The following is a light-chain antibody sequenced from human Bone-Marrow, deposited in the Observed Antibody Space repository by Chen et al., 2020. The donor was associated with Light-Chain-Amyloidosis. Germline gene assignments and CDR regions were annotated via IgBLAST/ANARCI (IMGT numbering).Light chain of an antibody. J-gene: IGLJ2*01. CDR1: DLPTKY. Sequence: SYELPQPPSVSVSPGQTARITCSGDDLPTKYAYWYQQKPGQAPVLVIHRDNERPSGISERFSGSSSGTTATLTIRGVQAEDEADYQCQSADSSGTYEVIFGGGTKLTVL. CDR2: RDN. V-gene: IGLV3-25*03. CDR3: QSADSSGTYEVI.